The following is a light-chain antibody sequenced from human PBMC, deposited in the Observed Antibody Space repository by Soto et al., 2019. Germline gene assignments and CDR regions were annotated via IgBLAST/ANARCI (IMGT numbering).Light chain of an antibody. CDR3: QHYYTYPSWT. CDR1: QYISSY. Sequence: AIRLTQSPSSFSASTGDRVTITCRASQYISSYLAWYQQRPGKAPKLLIYATSSLQSGVPSRFSGSGSGTDFTLTISSLQSEDFATYYCQHYYTYPSWTFGQGTKVEIK. V-gene: IGKV1-8*01. J-gene: IGKJ1*01. CDR2: ATS.